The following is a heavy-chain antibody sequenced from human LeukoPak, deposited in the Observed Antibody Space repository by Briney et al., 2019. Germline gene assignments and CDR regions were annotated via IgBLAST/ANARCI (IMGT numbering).Heavy chain of an antibody. Sequence: ASVKVSCKASGYTFTSYGISWVRQAPGQGLEWMGWISAYNGNTNYAQKLQGRVTMTTDTSTSTAYMELRSLRSDDTAVYYCVRDPPRIVVVVAATNYYGMDVWGQGTTVTVSS. CDR2: ISAYNGNT. D-gene: IGHD2-15*01. CDR1: GYTFTSYG. J-gene: IGHJ6*02. CDR3: VRDPPRIVVVVAATNYYGMDV. V-gene: IGHV1-18*01.